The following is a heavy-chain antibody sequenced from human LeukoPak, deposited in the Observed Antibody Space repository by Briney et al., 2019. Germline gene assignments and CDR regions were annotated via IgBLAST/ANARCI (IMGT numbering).Heavy chain of an antibody. D-gene: IGHD1-14*01. CDR3: ATETIGRHYDY. CDR1: GFTFSSSG. Sequence: GGSLRLSCAASGFTFSSSGFNWVRQAPGKGLEWVSSIGPTGTDRYYADSVRGRFTISRDNAKNSMYLQMDSLRDEDTAVYYCATETIGRHYDYWGQGTLLTVSS. V-gene: IGHV3-21*01. CDR2: IGPTGTDR. J-gene: IGHJ4*02.